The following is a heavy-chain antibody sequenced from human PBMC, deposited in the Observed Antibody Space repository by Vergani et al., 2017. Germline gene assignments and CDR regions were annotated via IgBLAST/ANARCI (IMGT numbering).Heavy chain of an antibody. CDR1: GYTFSGYF. Sequence: QVQLVQSGAEVRKPGASVKVSCKASGYTFSGYFIHWLRQAPGQGLEWLGRINPNSGDTEYSKTFQGRVTMTRDTSISTAYMELIRLTSDDSAVYYCAKAKGYFDYWGKGALVAVSS. CDR3: AKAKGYFDY. V-gene: IGHV1-2*06. CDR2: INPNSGDT. J-gene: IGHJ4*02.